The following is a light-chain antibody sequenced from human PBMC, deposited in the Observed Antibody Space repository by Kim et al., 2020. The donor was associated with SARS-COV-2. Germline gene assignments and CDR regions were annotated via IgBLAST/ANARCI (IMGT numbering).Light chain of an antibody. CDR3: QQYNTWPR. CDR1: QSVSSN. J-gene: IGKJ1*01. CDR2: GAS. V-gene: IGKV3-15*01. Sequence: SVSPGERATLSCRASQSVSSNLAWYQHKPGQAPRLLIYGASTRATGIPARFSGSGSGTEFTLTISSLQSEDFAVYYCQQYNTWPRFGQGTKVDIK.